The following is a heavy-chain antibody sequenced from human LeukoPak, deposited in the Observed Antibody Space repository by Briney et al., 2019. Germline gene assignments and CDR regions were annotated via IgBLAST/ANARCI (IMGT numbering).Heavy chain of an antibody. CDR2: ISGSGGST. CDR3: AKRRTIAAAGVGYFDY. V-gene: IGHV3-23*01. J-gene: IGHJ4*02. Sequence: PGGSLRLSCAASGFTFSSYGMSWVRQAPGKGLEWVSAISGSGGSTYYADSVKGRFTISRDNSKNTLYLQMNSLRAEDTAVYYCAKRRTIAAAGVGYFDYWGQGTLVTVSS. D-gene: IGHD6-13*01. CDR1: GFTFSSYG.